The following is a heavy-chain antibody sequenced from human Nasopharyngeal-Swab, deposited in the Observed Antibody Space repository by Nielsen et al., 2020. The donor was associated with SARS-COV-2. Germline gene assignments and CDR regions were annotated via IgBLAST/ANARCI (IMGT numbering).Heavy chain of an antibody. Sequence: SDTLSLTCTVSGGSISSYYWSWIRQPPGKGLEWIGYIYYSGSTNYNPSLKSRVTISVDTSKNQFSLKLTSVTAADTAVYYCASNSTSWYGSAFDIWGQGTMVTVSS. V-gene: IGHV4-59*07. CDR1: GGSISSYY. CDR3: ASNSTSWYGSAFDI. J-gene: IGHJ3*02. D-gene: IGHD2-2*01. CDR2: IYYSGST.